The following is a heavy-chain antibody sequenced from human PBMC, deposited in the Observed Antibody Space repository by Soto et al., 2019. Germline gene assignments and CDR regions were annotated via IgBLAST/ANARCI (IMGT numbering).Heavy chain of an antibody. CDR1: GDSVTSHY. Sequence: SETLSLTCSFSGDSVTSHYFTWIRQSPEKGLEWIGDINHSGCTHYNPSLKSRVTISVDTSKNQFSLKLSSVTAADTAVYYCARALPWAGYYYMDVWGKGTTVTVSS. CDR2: INHSGCT. D-gene: IGHD3-10*01. V-gene: IGHV4-34*01. J-gene: IGHJ6*03. CDR3: ARALPWAGYYYMDV.